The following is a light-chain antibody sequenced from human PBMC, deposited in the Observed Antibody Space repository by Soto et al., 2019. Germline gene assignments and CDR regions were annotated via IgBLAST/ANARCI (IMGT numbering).Light chain of an antibody. CDR3: SSYAATNTRYF. J-gene: IGLJ1*01. Sequence: QSALTQPPSASGSPGQSVTISCSGTGSDIGGYNFVSWYQQHPGKVPKLIIYEVNKRPSGVPDRFSGSKSGNTASLTVSGLQADDEANYYSSSYAATNTRYFFGPGPKVTVL. V-gene: IGLV2-8*01. CDR2: EVN. CDR1: GSDIGGYNF.